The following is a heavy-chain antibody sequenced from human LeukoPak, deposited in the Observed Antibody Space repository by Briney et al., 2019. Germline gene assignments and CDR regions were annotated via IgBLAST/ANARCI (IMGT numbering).Heavy chain of an antibody. CDR3: ARDTLWNYYGSGSYSYFDY. V-gene: IGHV1-2*02. CDR2: INPNSGGT. J-gene: IGHJ4*02. CDR1: GYTFTGYY. Sequence: ASVTVSCKASGYTFTGYYIHWVRQAPGQGLEWMGWINPNSGGTNYAQKFQGRVTMTRDTSINTAYMELSRLRSDVTAVYYCARDTLWNYYGSGSYSYFDYWGQGTLVTVSS. D-gene: IGHD3-10*01.